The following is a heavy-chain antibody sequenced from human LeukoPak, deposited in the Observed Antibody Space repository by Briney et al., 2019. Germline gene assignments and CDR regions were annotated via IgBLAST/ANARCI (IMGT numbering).Heavy chain of an antibody. V-gene: IGHV1-2*06. Sequence: ASVKVSCKACGYTFSGYFVHWVRQAPGQGLEWMGRINAGSGDTEFAQKFQGRVTMTRDTFVSTAYMEVSGLTSDDTAMYYCARDLSSTPNWELDHWGQGTLVTVSS. D-gene: IGHD1-1*01. CDR3: ARDLSSTPNWELDH. J-gene: IGHJ4*02. CDR2: INAGSGDT. CDR1: GYTFSGYF.